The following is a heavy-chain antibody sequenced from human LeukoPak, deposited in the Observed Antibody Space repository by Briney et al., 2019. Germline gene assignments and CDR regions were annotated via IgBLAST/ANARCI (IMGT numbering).Heavy chain of an antibody. CDR3: ARAPDPGSPDY. CDR1: GFTSSSYA. CDR2: ISYDGSNK. D-gene: IGHD3-10*01. Sequence: GGSLRLSCAASGFTSSSYAMHWVRQAPGKGLEWVAVISYDGSNKYYADSVKGRFTISRDNSKNTLYLQMNSLRAEDTAVYYCARAPDPGSPDYWGQGTLVTVSS. J-gene: IGHJ4*02. V-gene: IGHV3-30*04.